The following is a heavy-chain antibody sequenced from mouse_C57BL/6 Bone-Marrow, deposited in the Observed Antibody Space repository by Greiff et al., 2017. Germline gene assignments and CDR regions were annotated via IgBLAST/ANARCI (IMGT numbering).Heavy chain of an antibody. V-gene: IGHV1-82*01. CDR1: GYAFSSSW. D-gene: IGHD1-1*01. CDR3: ARPDYGSPCYFDV. CDR2: IYPGDGAT. J-gene: IGHJ1*03. Sequence: VQLQQSGPELVKPGASVKISCKASGYAFSSSWLNWVKQRPGQGLEWIGRIYPGDGATNYNGKFKSKATLTADTSSSTAYMQLSSLTSEDSAVXFCARPDYGSPCYFDVWGTGTTVTVSS.